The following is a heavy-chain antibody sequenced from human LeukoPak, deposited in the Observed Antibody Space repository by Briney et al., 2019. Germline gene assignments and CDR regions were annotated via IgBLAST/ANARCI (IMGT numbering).Heavy chain of an antibody. D-gene: IGHD3-9*01. J-gene: IGHJ3*02. Sequence: ASVKVSCKASGGTFTSYDINWVRQAPGQGLEWMGIINPSSGSTNYAQKFQGRVTMTRDTSTSTVYMELSRLRSEDTAVYYCASPLDDILTAYYRGTVVFDIWGQGTMVTVSS. V-gene: IGHV1-46*01. CDR2: INPSSGST. CDR1: GGTFTSYD. CDR3: ASPLDDILTAYYRGTVVFDI.